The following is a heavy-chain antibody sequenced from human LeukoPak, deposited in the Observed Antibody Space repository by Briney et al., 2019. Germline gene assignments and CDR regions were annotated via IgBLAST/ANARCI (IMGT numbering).Heavy chain of an antibody. CDR3: ARENGYDRDLDY. J-gene: IGHJ4*02. CDR2: IYYSGST. CDR1: GGSISSYY. D-gene: IGHD5-12*01. V-gene: IGHV4-59*01. Sequence: SETLSLTCTVSGGSISSYYWSWIRQPPGKGLEWVVYIYYSGSTNYNPSLKSRVTISVDTSKNQFSLKLSSVTAADAAVYYYARENGYDRDLDYWGQGTLVTVSS.